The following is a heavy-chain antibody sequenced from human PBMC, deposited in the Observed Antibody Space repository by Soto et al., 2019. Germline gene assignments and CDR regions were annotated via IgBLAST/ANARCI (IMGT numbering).Heavy chain of an antibody. D-gene: IGHD1-26*01. Sequence: QLQLQESGPGLVKPSETLSLTCTVSGYSISTNNYYWGWIRQPPGKGLEWIGSISYIGDTYYNPSLRGRVTISVDTSKNQFSLRLSSVTAADTAVYYCATVGGSYLAIPSGYWGQGTLVTVPS. J-gene: IGHJ4*02. CDR3: ATVGGSYLAIPSGY. V-gene: IGHV4-39*01. CDR2: ISYIGDT. CDR1: GYSISTNNYY.